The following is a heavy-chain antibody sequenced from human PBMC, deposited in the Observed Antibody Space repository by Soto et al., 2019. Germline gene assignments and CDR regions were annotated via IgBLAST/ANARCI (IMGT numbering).Heavy chain of an antibody. CDR3: AHRGYGDYPRDNWFDP. Sequence: QITLKESGPTLVKPTQTLTLTCTFSGFSLSTGGVGVGWIRQPPGKALEWLALIYWNDDIRYSPSLKSRLTITKDTSNNQVVLTMTNMDPVDTASYYCAHRGYGDYPRDNWFDPWGQGTLVTVSS. J-gene: IGHJ5*02. D-gene: IGHD4-17*01. CDR2: IYWNDDI. CDR1: GFSLSTGGVG. V-gene: IGHV2-5*01.